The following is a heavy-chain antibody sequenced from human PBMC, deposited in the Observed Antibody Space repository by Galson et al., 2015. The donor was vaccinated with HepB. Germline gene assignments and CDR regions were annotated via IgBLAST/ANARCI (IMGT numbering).Heavy chain of an antibody. Sequence: SLRLSCAASGFTFSYYGMHWVRQAPGKGLEWVAFIRYDGSHKYYADSVKGRFTISRDNSKNTLYLQLNSLRAEDTAVYYCAKGEADYSNTKNWFDPWGQGTLVTVSS. CDR2: IRYDGSHK. J-gene: IGHJ5*02. CDR1: GFTFSYYG. V-gene: IGHV3-30*02. CDR3: AKGEADYSNTKNWFDP. D-gene: IGHD4-11*01.